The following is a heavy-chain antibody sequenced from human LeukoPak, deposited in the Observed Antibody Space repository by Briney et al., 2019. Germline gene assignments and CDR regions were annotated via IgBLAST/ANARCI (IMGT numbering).Heavy chain of an antibody. CDR2: ISSSSDTV. D-gene: IGHD1-1*01. J-gene: IGHJ2*01. CDR3: ARDDTGNSGHFDL. CDR1: GFTFSNYN. Sequence: GGSLRLSCAASGFTFSNYNMNWVRQAPGKGLERVSYISSSSDTVFYPDSVKGRFTISRDNAKNSLYLQMYSLRDDDTAVYYCARDDTGNSGHFDLWGRGTLVTVSS. V-gene: IGHV3-48*02.